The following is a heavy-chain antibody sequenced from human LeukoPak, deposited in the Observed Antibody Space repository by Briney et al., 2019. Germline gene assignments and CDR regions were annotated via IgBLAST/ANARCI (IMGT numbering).Heavy chain of an antibody. J-gene: IGHJ4*02. CDR2: INGGGVNT. Sequence: PGGSLRLSCAASGFTFSSYAMSWVRQAPGKGLEWVSTINGGGVNTHYADSVGGRFTISRDNSKNTLFLQMNSLRDEDTAVYYCAKDLYCNYGPADYWGQGSLVTVSS. D-gene: IGHD4-11*01. CDR1: GFTFSSYA. CDR3: AKDLYCNYGPADY. V-gene: IGHV3-23*01.